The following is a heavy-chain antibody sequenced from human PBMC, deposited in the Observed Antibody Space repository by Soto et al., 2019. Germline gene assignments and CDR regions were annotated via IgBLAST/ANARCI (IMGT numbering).Heavy chain of an antibody. V-gene: IGHV4-59*08. CDR1: GGSMSEYY. D-gene: IGHD1-1*01. CDR3: ARHSNEYRKSLDY. J-gene: IGHJ4*02. Sequence: SETLSLTCTVSGGSMSEYYWSWIRQPPGKGLEWIAYIYYSGSTNSNPSLKSRVTISVDTSKNQFSLKLSSVTAADTAVYYCARHSNEYRKSLDYWGQGTLVTVSS. CDR2: IYYSGST.